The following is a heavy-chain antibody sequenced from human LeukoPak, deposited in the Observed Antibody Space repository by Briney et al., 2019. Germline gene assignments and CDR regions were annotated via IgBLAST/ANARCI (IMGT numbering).Heavy chain of an antibody. D-gene: IGHD3-22*01. CDR2: IYYSGST. CDR3: TXXXNYYDSSGYYS. Sequence: PSETLSLTCTVSGGSISSYYWSWLRQPPGKGLEWIGYIYYSGSTNYNPSLKSRVTISVDTSKNQFSLKLSSVTAADPAVYYCTXXXNYYDSSGYYSWGQGTLVTVSS. CDR1: GGSISSYY. V-gene: IGHV4-59*01. J-gene: IGHJ4*02.